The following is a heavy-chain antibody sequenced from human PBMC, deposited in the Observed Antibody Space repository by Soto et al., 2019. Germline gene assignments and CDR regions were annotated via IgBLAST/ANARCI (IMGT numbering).Heavy chain of an antibody. V-gene: IGHV4-39*07. CDR2: IYYSGST. D-gene: IGHD3-3*01. CDR3: ARGRSDFWWGYYYYYYGMDV. CDR1: CGSIISSSYY. J-gene: IGHJ6*02. Sequence: SETLSLTCTFSCGSIISSSYYWGWIRQPPGKGLEWIGSIYYSGSTYYNPSLKSRVTISVDTSKNQFSLKLSSVTAADTAVYYCARGRSDFWWGYYYYYYGMDVWGQGTTVTVSS.